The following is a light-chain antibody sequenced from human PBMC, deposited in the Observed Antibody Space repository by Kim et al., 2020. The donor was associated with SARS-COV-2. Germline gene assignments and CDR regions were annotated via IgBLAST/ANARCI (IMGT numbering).Light chain of an antibody. CDR3: LQHNSYRWT. J-gene: IGKJ1*01. CDR1: QGISND. CDR2: SAS. Sequence: DIQMTQSPSSLSASVGDRVTIACRASQGISNDLGWYQQKPGKAPKRLIYSASSLESGVPSRFSGSGFGTEFTLTISSLQPEDFATYYCLQHNSYRWTCGQGTKVDIK. V-gene: IGKV1-17*01.